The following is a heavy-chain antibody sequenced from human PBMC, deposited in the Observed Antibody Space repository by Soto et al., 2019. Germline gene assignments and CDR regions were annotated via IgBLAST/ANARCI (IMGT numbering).Heavy chain of an antibody. CDR2: ISYDGSNK. V-gene: IGHV3-30-3*01. CDR3: ARDLTTLNVLRFLEWYHYYYGMDV. CDR1: GFTFSSYA. D-gene: IGHD3-3*01. J-gene: IGHJ6*02. Sequence: QVQLVESGGGVVQPGRSLRLSCAASGFTFSSYAMHWVRQAPGKGLEWVAVISYDGSNKYYADSVKGRFTISRDNSKNTLYLQMNSLRAEDTAVYYCARDLTTLNVLRFLEWYHYYYGMDVWGQGTTVTVSS.